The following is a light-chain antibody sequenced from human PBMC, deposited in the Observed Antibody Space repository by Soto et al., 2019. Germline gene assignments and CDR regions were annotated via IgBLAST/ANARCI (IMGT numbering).Light chain of an antibody. V-gene: IGKV1-9*01. CDR3: QQLDTYPFT. CDR1: QGISSY. Sequence: DIQLTQSPSFLSASVGDRVTLTCRASQGISSYLAWYQQKPGKAPNLLIYAASTLQSGVPSRFSGSGSGTEFTLTIRSLQPEDFATYYCQQLDTYPFTFGPGTKVDIK. J-gene: IGKJ3*01. CDR2: AAS.